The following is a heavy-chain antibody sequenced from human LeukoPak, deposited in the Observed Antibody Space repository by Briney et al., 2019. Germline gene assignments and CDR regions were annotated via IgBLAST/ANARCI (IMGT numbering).Heavy chain of an antibody. D-gene: IGHD1-26*01. CDR2: ISSGGSTI. V-gene: IGHV3-11*01. CDR1: GFTFSDYY. CDR3: AREGSYGDYIAY. J-gene: IGHJ4*02. Sequence: PGGSLRLSCAVSGFTFSDYYMSWIRQAPGKGLEWVSYISSGGSTISHADSVKGRFTISRDNAKSSLFLEMNSLRAEDTAFYHCAREGSYGDYIAYWGQGTLVTVSS.